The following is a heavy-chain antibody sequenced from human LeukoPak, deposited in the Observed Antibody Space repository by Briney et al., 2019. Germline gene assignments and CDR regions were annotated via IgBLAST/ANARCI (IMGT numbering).Heavy chain of an antibody. D-gene: IGHD6-6*01. CDR3: ARGGFEEQLPLDY. CDR1: GGSFSGYY. Sequence: SETLSLTCAVYGGSFSGYYWSWIRQPPGKGLEWIGEINHSGSTNYNPSLKSRVTISVDTSKNQFSLKLISVTAADTAVYYCARGGFEEQLPLDYWGQGTLVTVSS. CDR2: INHSGST. J-gene: IGHJ4*02. V-gene: IGHV4-34*01.